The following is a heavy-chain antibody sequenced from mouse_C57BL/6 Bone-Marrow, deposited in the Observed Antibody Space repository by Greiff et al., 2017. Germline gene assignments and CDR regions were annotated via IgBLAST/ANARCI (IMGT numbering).Heavy chain of an antibody. D-gene: IGHD2-4*01. CDR2: IGPEDGDT. Sequence: VQLQQSGAELVRPGASVKLSCTASGFNIKDYYMHWVKQRPEQGLEWIGRIGPEDGDTESAPNFQGKATMTADTSSNTAYPQLSSLTSEDTAVYYCTTYDYDGGDYFDYWGQGTTLTVSS. CDR3: TTYDYDGGDYFDY. V-gene: IGHV14-1*01. CDR1: GFNIKDYY. J-gene: IGHJ2*01.